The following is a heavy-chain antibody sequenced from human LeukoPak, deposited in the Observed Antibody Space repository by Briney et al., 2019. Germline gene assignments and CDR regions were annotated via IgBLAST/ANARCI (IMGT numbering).Heavy chain of an antibody. D-gene: IGHD3-10*01. J-gene: IGHJ4*02. CDR2: ISGSGGST. CDR3: AKGNHMVRGVIIPYYFDY. CDR1: GFTFSSYA. V-gene: IGHV3-23*01. Sequence: GGSLRLSCAASGFTFSSYAMSWVRQAPGKGLEWVSAISGSGGSTYYADSVKGRFTISRDNSKNTLYLQMNSLRAEDTAVYYCAKGNHMVRGVIIPYYFDYWGQGTLVIVSS.